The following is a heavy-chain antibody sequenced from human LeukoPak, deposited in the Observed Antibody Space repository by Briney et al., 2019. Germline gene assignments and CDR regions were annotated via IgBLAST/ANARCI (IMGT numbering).Heavy chain of an antibody. V-gene: IGHV4-59*01. CDR1: GGSISSYY. D-gene: IGHD4-17*01. CDR2: IYYSGST. J-gene: IGHJ6*03. Sequence: SETLSLTCTVSGGSISSYYWSWIRQPPGKGLEWIGYIYYSGSTNYNPSLKSRVTISVDTSKNQFSLKLSSVTAADTAVYYCARSEDSDYGDYEYYYYYMDARGKGTTVTVSS. CDR3: ARSEDSDYGDYEYYYYYMDA.